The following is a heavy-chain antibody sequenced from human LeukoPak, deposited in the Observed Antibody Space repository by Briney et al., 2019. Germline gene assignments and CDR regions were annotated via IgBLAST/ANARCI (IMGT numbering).Heavy chain of an antibody. CDR3: AKDAAGPEY. CDR1: GFTFSSYG. Sequence: GGSLRLSCTASGFTFSSYGMHWVRQAPGKGLEWVSGISASGRDTWFPDSVKGRFTISRDNSKNTLFLQMNSLRVEDTAIYYCAKDAAGPEYWGQGTLVTVSS. V-gene: IGHV3-23*01. J-gene: IGHJ4*02. D-gene: IGHD6-13*01. CDR2: ISASGRDT.